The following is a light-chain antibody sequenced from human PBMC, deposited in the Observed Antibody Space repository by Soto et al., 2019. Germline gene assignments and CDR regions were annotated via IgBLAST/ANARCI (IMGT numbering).Light chain of an antibody. CDR2: GAS. Sequence: EIVMTQSPATLSVSPGERATLSCRASQSVSSNLAWYHQKPGQAPRLLIYGASTRATGIPARFSGSGSGTEFTLTISSLQSEDFAVYYCQQYNNSPPYTFGQGTKLEIK. CDR1: QSVSSN. CDR3: QQYNNSPPYT. V-gene: IGKV3-15*01. J-gene: IGKJ2*01.